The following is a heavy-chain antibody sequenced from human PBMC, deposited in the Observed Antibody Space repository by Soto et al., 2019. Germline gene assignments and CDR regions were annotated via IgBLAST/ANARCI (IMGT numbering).Heavy chain of an antibody. J-gene: IGHJ6*02. CDR1: GYTFTSYG. V-gene: IGHV1-18*01. Sequence: QVQLVQSGDEVKKPGASVKVSCRASGYTFTSYGVSWVRQAPGQGLEWMGWISAFNGQTNYIQKVQGRVTLTTEASTSTAYMGRRSPRSTDTDVYYCARGGDYYYGLDFWGQGTTVTVSS. D-gene: IGHD3-16*01. CDR3: ARGGDYYYGLDF. CDR2: ISAFNGQT.